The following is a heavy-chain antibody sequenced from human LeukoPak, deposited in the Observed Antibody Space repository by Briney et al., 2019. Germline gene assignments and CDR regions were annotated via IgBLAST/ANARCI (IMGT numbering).Heavy chain of an antibody. V-gene: IGHV4-39*01. J-gene: IGHJ4*01. CDR3: ASRVYGLGSFNY. CDR1: GDSISSTSYY. D-gene: IGHD3-10*01. Sequence: PSETLSLTCTVSGDSISSTSYYWDWIRQPPGKGLEWIGSIYNSGTTYYNPSLKSRVTISVDTSKNQFSPKVSSVTAADTAVYYCASRVYGLGSFNYWGQGTLVTVSS. CDR2: IYNSGTT.